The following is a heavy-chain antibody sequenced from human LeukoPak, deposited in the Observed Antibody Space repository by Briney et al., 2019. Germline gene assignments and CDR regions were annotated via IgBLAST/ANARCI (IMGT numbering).Heavy chain of an antibody. J-gene: IGHJ4*02. D-gene: IGHD6-6*01. CDR2: ISGSGGST. CDR1: GFTFSSYA. V-gene: IGHV3-23*01. CDR3: AKDRREYSSSWFFDY. Sequence: GGSLRLSCAASGFTFSSYAMSWVRQAPGEGLEWVSAISGSGGSTYYADSVKGRFTISRDNSKNTLYLQMNSLRAEDTAVYYCAKDRREYSSSWFFDYWGQGTLVTVSS.